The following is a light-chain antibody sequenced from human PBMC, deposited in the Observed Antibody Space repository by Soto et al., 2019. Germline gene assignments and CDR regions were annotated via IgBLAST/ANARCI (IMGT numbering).Light chain of an antibody. CDR1: QTVSSNY. V-gene: IGKV3-20*01. J-gene: IGKJ5*01. CDR2: GAS. CDR3: QHQTGAAPC. Sequence: SLGGRGIIKKKASQTVSSNYLAWCQQRPGQAPRLLIYGASTRAAGIPDRFSGSGSGTVFTLTTTRLEPGAPEACCCQHQTGAAPCFGQGTRLEIK.